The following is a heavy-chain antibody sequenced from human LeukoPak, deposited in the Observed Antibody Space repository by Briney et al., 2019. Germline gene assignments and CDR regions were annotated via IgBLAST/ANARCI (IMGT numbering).Heavy chain of an antibody. CDR2: INHSGST. V-gene: IGHV4-34*01. J-gene: IGHJ5*02. Sequence: PSETLSLTCAVYGGSFSGYYWSWIRQPPGKGLEWIGEINHSGSTNYNPSLKSRVTISVDTSKNQFSLKLSSVTAADTAVYYCARVLQLWLNWFDPWGQGTLVTVSS. CDR1: GGSFSGYY. CDR3: ARVLQLWLNWFDP. D-gene: IGHD5-18*01.